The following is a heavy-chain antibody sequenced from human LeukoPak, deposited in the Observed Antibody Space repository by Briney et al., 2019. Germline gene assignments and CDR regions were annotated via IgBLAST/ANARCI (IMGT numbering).Heavy chain of an antibody. CDR3: AIGYYYDSSGYPHGPAFDP. CDR2: ISSSSSYI. D-gene: IGHD3-22*01. J-gene: IGHJ5*02. V-gene: IGHV3-21*01. Sequence: PGGSLRLSCAASGFTFSSYSMNWVRQAPGKGLEWVSSISSSSSYIYYADSVKGRFTISRDNAKNSLYLQMNSLRAEDTAVYYCAIGYYYDSSGYPHGPAFDPWDQGTLVTVSS. CDR1: GFTFSSYS.